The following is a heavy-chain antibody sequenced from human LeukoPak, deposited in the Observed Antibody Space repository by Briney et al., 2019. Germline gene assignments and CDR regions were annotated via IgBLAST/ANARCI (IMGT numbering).Heavy chain of an antibody. CDR2: TYYRSKWYN. V-gene: IGHV6-1*01. Sequence: SQTLSLTCAISGDSVSSNSAAWNWIRQSPSRGLEWLGRTYYRSKWYNDYAVSVKSRITINPDTSKNQFSLQLNSVTPEDTAVYYCARAYSSSWFRGGWFDPWGQGTLVTVSS. J-gene: IGHJ5*02. CDR3: ARAYSSSWFRGGWFDP. CDR1: GDSVSSNSAA. D-gene: IGHD6-13*01.